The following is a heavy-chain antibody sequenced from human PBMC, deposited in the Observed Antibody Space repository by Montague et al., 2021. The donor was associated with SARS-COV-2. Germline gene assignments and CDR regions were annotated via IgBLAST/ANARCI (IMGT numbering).Heavy chain of an antibody. Sequence: SETLSLTCTVSGGSITNYYWTWIRQSPGRGLEWIGYIYYSATTNYNPSLKSRVTMSIDTSKNQFPLSLSSVTAADSAVYYCARLRRGTYYVSFDPWGQGALVSVSS. V-gene: IGHV4-59*12. CDR3: ARLRRGTYYVSFDP. CDR1: GGSITNYY. D-gene: IGHD1-26*01. J-gene: IGHJ5*02. CDR2: IYYSATT.